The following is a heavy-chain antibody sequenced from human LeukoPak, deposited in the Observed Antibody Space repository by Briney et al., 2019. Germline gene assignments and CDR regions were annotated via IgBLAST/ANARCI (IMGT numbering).Heavy chain of an antibody. V-gene: IGHV4-39*07. D-gene: IGHD2-15*01. Sequence: SETLSLTCTVSGGSISSSTDYWGWIRQPPGKGLEWIGNVYYSGNTYYNPSLTSRVTISVDTSKNQFSLQLNSVTPEDTAVYYCARGSKVCSSGGSCYYNWFDPWGQGTLVTVSS. CDR3: ARGSKVCSSGGSCYYNWFDP. CDR2: VYYSGNT. J-gene: IGHJ5*02. CDR1: GGSISSSTDY.